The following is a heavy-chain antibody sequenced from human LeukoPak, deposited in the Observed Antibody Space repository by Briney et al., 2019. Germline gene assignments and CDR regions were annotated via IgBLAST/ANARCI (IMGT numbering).Heavy chain of an antibody. J-gene: IGHJ3*01. D-gene: IGHD3-10*01. CDR2: IYNNGGT. CDR3: AGQGYCYTSGRTFDV. Sequence: SETLSLTCNVSGGSISSNYWSWIRQPPGKGLEWIGHIYNNGGTNFNPSLKSRVTISLDTSKKQVSLKLSSVTAADTAVYYCAGQGYCYTSGRTFDVWGQGTMVAVSS. V-gene: IGHV4-59*08. CDR1: GGSISSNY.